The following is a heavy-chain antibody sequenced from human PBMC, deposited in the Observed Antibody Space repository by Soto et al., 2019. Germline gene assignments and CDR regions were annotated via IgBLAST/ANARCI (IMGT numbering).Heavy chain of an antibody. D-gene: IGHD3-16*02. CDR1: GYSFTINA. J-gene: IGHJ5*02. CDR2: ISTYSGDA. Sequence: GASVKVSCKASGYSFTINAITCVLQSPVQWLEWMGWISTYSGDANYAQKFQGRVTMTTDTSTNTAYMELRSLRSDDTAVYYCARVWGSYQAPSGGAGFDPWGQGTLVTVSS. CDR3: ARVWGSYQAPSGGAGFDP. V-gene: IGHV1-18*04.